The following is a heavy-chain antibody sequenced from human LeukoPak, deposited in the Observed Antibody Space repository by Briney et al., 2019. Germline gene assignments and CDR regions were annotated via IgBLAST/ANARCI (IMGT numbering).Heavy chain of an antibody. Sequence: ASVKVSCKASGYTFTSYYIHWVRQAPGQGLEWMGLINPSGGSTNYAQKFQGRVTMTRDTSTSTVYMELSSLRSEDTAVYYCAREYSGSNDAFDTWGQGTMVTVSS. V-gene: IGHV1-46*01. CDR2: INPSGGST. CDR1: GYTFTSYY. J-gene: IGHJ3*02. CDR3: AREYSGSNDAFDT. D-gene: IGHD1-26*01.